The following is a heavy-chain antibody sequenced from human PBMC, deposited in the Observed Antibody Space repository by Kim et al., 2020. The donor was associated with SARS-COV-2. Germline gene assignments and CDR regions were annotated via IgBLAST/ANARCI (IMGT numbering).Heavy chain of an antibody. CDR2: IYPGDSDT. CDR3: ARQTFLSSSWYGDYYYGMDV. CDR1: GYSFTSYW. D-gene: IGHD6-13*01. Sequence: GESLKISCKGSGYSFTSYWIGWVRQMPGKGLEWMGIIYPGDSDTRYSPSFQGQVTISADKSISTAYLQWSSLKASDTAMYYCARQTFLSSSWYGDYYYGMDVWGQGTTVTVSS. J-gene: IGHJ6*02. V-gene: IGHV5-51*01.